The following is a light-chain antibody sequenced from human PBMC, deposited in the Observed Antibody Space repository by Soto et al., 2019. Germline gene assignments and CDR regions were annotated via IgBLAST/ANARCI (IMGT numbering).Light chain of an antibody. Sequence: QSALTQPPSVSATPGQKVTISCSGSSSNFGSNSVSWYQQLPGTAPKLLVYETNRRPSGIPDRFSGSKSGTSATLGITGLQTGDEADYYCATWDRSLSVGVFGXGTKVTVL. CDR2: ETN. CDR1: SSNFGSNS. V-gene: IGLV1-51*02. CDR3: ATWDRSLSVGV. J-gene: IGLJ1*01.